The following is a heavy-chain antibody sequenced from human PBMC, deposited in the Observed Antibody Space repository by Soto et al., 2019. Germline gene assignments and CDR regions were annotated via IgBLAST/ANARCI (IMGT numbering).Heavy chain of an antibody. Sequence: PGGSLRLSCAASGFTFSSYDMHWVRQATGKGLEWVSAIGTAGDTYYPGSVKGRFTISRENAKNSLYLQMNSLRAEDTAVYYCARETAMVRKGAFDIWGQGTMVTVSS. J-gene: IGHJ3*02. V-gene: IGHV3-13*01. D-gene: IGHD5-18*01. CDR3: ARETAMVRKGAFDI. CDR2: IGTAGDT. CDR1: GFTFSSYD.